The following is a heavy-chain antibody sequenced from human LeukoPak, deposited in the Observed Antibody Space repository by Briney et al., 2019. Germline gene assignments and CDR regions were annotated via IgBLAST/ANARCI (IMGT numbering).Heavy chain of an antibody. V-gene: IGHV1-69*13. CDR3: ARGAVAGLYNWFAP. CDR2: IIPIFGTA. J-gene: IGHJ5*02. CDR1: GGTFSSYA. Sequence: GASVKVSCKASGGTFSSYAISWVRQAPGQGLEWMGGIIPIFGTANYAQKFQGRGTITAEESTRTTYMELSSLRSEDTAVYYCARGAVAGLYNWFAPWGQGTLVTVSS. D-gene: IGHD6-19*01.